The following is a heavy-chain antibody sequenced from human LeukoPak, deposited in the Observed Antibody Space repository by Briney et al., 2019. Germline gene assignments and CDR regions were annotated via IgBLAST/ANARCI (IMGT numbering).Heavy chain of an antibody. CDR3: AIYITTAADY. CDR2: IYYTGST. J-gene: IGHJ4*02. D-gene: IGHD6-13*01. V-gene: IGHV4-59*08. Sequence: SETLSLTCIVSGGSISSYYWSWIRQPPGKGLEWIGYIYYTGSTNYNPSLKSRVTISVDTSKNQLSLKLSSVTAADTAVYYCAIYITTAADYWGQGTLVTVSS. CDR1: GGSISSYY.